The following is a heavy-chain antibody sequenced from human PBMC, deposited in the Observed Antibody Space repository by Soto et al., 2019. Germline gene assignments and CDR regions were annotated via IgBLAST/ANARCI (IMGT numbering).Heavy chain of an antibody. V-gene: IGHV4-34*01. CDR1: GGSFSGYY. D-gene: IGHD6-13*01. CDR2: INHSGST. J-gene: IGHJ6*02. CDR3: ARGYGYSSSWYVNYYYYGMDV. Sequence: SETLSLTCAVYGGSFSGYYWSWIRQPPGKGLEWIGEINHSGSTNYNPSLKSRVTISVDTSKNQFSLKLSSVTAADTAVYYCARGYGYSSSWYVNYYYYGMDVWGQGTTVTVSS.